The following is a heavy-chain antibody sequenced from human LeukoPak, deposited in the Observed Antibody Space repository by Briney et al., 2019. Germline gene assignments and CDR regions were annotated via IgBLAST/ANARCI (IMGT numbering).Heavy chain of an antibody. CDR3: AKGQFDITMVRGVIAYYFDY. D-gene: IGHD3-10*01. J-gene: IGHJ4*02. V-gene: IGHV3-23*01. CDR2: ISGSGGST. Sequence: PGGSLRLSCAASGFTFSSYAMSWVRQAPGKGLEWVSAISGSGGSTYYADSVKGRFTISRDNSKNTLYLQMNSLRAEDTAVYYCAKGQFDITMVRGVIAYYFDYWGQGTLVTVSS. CDR1: GFTFSSYA.